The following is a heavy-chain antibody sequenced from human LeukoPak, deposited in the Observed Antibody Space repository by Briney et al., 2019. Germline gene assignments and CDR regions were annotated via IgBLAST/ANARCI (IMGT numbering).Heavy chain of an antibody. CDR2: ISGSGGST. J-gene: IGHJ4*02. Sequence: GGSLRLSCAASGFTFSSYAMSWVRQAPRKGLEWVSAISGSGGSTYYADSVKGRFTISRDNTKNSLFLQMNSLRVEDTAIYYCARAYVVGATFDYWGQGTLVTVSS. CDR1: GFTFSSYA. CDR3: ARAYVVGATFDY. D-gene: IGHD1-26*01. V-gene: IGHV3-23*01.